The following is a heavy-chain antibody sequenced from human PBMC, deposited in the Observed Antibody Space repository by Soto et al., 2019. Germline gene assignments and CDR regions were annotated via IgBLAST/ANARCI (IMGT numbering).Heavy chain of an antibody. CDR2: ISSSSSYI. Sequence: EVQLVESGGGLVKPGGSLRLSCAASGFTFSTYSMNWVRQAPGKGLEWVSSISSSSSYIYYADSVKGRFTISRDNAKNSLYLQMNSLRAEDTAVYYCARPLWRDDYNWGYFDLWGRGTLVTVSS. D-gene: IGHD4-4*01. CDR1: GFTFSTYS. V-gene: IGHV3-21*01. J-gene: IGHJ2*01. CDR3: ARPLWRDDYNWGYFDL.